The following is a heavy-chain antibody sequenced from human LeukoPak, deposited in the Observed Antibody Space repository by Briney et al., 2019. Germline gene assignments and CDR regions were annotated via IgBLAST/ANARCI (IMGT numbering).Heavy chain of an antibody. D-gene: IGHD3-16*01. CDR1: GGSISSGSYY. Sequence: SEPLSLTCTVSGGSISSGSYYWSWIRQPAGKGLEWIGRIYTSGSTNYNPSLKSRVTISVDTSKNQFSLKLSSVTAADTAVYYCARGAPYYYYYMDVWGKGTTVTISS. CDR3: ARGAPYYYYYMDV. J-gene: IGHJ6*03. V-gene: IGHV4-61*02. CDR2: IYTSGST.